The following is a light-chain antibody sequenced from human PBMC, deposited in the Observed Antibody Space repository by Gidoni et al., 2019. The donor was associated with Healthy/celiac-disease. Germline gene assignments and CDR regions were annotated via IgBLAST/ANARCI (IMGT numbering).Light chain of an antibody. CDR3: CSYAGSSTWV. J-gene: IGLJ3*02. Sequence: QSALTQPASVSGSPGQSITISCTGTSSDVGSYNLVPWYQQHPGKAPKLMIYEGSKRPSGVSNRFSGSKSGNTASLTISGLQDEDDADYYCCSYAGSSTWVFGGGTKLTVL. V-gene: IGLV2-23*01. CDR1: SSDVGSYNL. CDR2: EGS.